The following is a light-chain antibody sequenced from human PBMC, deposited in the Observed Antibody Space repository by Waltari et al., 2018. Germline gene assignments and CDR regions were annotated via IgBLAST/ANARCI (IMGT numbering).Light chain of an antibody. CDR2: DAS. J-gene: IGKJ3*01. CDR1: QDIANY. V-gene: IGKV1-33*01. CDR3: QQHDHLPFT. Sequence: DIQMTQSPSSLSASVGDGVTITCQASQDIANYLNWYQHKPGKAPKLLVSDASNLHSGVPSRFSGSGSGTHFTFTITGLQPEDIATYYCQQHDHLPFTFGPGTKVDIK.